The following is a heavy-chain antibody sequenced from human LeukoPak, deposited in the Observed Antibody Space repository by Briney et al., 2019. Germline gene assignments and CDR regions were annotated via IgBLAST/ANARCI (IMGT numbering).Heavy chain of an antibody. V-gene: IGHV3-7*01. J-gene: IGHJ6*03. CDR2: IKQDGSEK. CDR3: ARERGYYYYMDV. D-gene: IGHD3-10*01. Sequence: GGSLRLSCAASGFTFSSYWMSRVRQAPGKGLEWVANIKQDGSEKYYVDSVKGRFTISRDNAKNSLYLQMNSPRAEDTAVYYCARERGYYYYMDVWGKGTTVTISS. CDR1: GFTFSSYW.